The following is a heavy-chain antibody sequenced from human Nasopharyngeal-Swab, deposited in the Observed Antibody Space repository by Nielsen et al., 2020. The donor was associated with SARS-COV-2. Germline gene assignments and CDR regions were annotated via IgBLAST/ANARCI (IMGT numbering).Heavy chain of an antibody. D-gene: IGHD6-19*01. CDR1: GFTFSSYA. CDR3: VKAGLGFRIAAAETGIAVAGTVGGYGMDV. J-gene: IGHJ6*02. Sequence: GGSLRLSCAASGFTFSSYAMSWVRQAPGKGLEYVSAISSNGGSTYYADSVKGRFTISRDNSKNTLYLQMSSLRAEDTAVYYCVKAGLGFRIAAAETGIAVAGTVGGYGMDVWGQGTTVTVSS. V-gene: IGHV3-64D*06. CDR2: ISSNGGST.